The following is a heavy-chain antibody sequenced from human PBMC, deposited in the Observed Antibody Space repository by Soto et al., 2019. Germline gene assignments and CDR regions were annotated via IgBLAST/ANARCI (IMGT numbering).Heavy chain of an antibody. CDR2: IWYDGSNK. V-gene: IGHV3-33*01. Sequence: GGSLRLSCAASGFTFSSYGMHWVRQAPGKGLEWVAVIWYDGSNKYYADSVKGRFTISRDNSKNTLYLQMNSLRAEDTAVYYCARDRGSTFLTGYYNVQDYWGQGTLVTVSS. D-gene: IGHD3-9*01. CDR3: ARDRGSTFLTGYYNVQDY. J-gene: IGHJ4*02. CDR1: GFTFSSYG.